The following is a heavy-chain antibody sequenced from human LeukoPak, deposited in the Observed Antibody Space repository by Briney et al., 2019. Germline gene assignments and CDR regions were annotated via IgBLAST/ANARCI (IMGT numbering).Heavy chain of an antibody. Sequence: TSETLSLTCTVSGGSISSRSYYWGWIRQPPGKGLEWIGSIYYSGSTYYNPSLKSRVTISLNTSKNQFSLKLSSVTAADTAVYYCARDRGAYYGSGMTYNWFDPWGQGTLVTVSS. CDR2: IYYSGST. J-gene: IGHJ5*02. V-gene: IGHV4-39*07. CDR3: ARDRGAYYGSGMTYNWFDP. CDR1: GGSISSRSYY. D-gene: IGHD3-10*01.